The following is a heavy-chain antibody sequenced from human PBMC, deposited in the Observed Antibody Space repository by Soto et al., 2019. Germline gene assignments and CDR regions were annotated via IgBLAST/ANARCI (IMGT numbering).Heavy chain of an antibody. CDR2: ISYDGSNK. V-gene: IGHV3-30*18. Sequence: QVQLVESGGGVVQPGRSLRLSCAASGFTFRNYGLHWVRQAPGKGLEWVTFISYDGSNKYYADSVKGRFTISRDNSKNTLFLQMNSLRQEDPAVYYCAKVKPEYSSGWYSDYFDFWGQGTLVTVSS. CDR1: GFTFRNYG. D-gene: IGHD6-19*01. J-gene: IGHJ4*02. CDR3: AKVKPEYSSGWYSDYFDF.